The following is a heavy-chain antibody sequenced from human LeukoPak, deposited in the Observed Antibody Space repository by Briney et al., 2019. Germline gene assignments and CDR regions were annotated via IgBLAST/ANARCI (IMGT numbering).Heavy chain of an antibody. V-gene: IGHV4-39*01. CDR3: ARLVDFRSGYYGVFDS. Sequence: NPSEPLSLTCTVSGGSISSSSYYWGWIRQPPGQGPEWIGSIWYSGSAHYNPSLESRFTISVDTSKKQFSLRLSSVTAADTAVYYCARLVDFRSGYYGVFDSWGQGTLVTVSS. J-gene: IGHJ4*02. CDR2: IWYSGSA. D-gene: IGHD3-3*01. CDR1: GGSISSSSYY.